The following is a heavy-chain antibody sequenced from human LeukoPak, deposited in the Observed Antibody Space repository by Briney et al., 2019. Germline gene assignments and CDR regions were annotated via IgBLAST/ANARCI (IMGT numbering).Heavy chain of an antibody. CDR1: GYTFTDYY. J-gene: IGHJ5*02. V-gene: IGHV1-2*02. Sequence: GASVKVSCKASGYTFTDYYMHWVRQAPGQGLEWMGWINPNSGATNYAQPFQGRVTMTRDTSISTAYMEVSRLRSDDTAFYYCTRVVYSFGYCDTTVCPNWFDPWGQGTLVTVSS. D-gene: IGHD2/OR15-2a*01. CDR3: TRVVYSFGYCDTTVCPNWFDP. CDR2: INPNSGAT.